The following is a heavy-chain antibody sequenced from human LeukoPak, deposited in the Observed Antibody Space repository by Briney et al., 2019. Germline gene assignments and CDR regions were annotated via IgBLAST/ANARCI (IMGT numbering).Heavy chain of an antibody. Sequence: SETLSLTCTVSDDSMSSSTFFWDWIRQPPGKGLEWIGSIYNSGSTNYNPSLKSRVTISVDSSKNQVSLGLTSVTAADTAVYYCARYRNSGSWSGYWFDTWGQGILVTVSS. CDR1: DDSMSSSTFF. V-gene: IGHV4-39*07. J-gene: IGHJ5*02. CDR2: IYNSGST. CDR3: ARYRNSGSWSGYWFDT. D-gene: IGHD6-13*01.